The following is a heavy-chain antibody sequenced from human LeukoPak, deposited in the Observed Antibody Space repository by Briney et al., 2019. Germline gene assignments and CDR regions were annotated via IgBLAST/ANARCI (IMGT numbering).Heavy chain of an antibody. Sequence: SETLSLTCTVSGGSISSSNWWSWVRQPPGKGLEWIGEIYHSGSTNYNPSLKSRVTISVDKSKNQFSLKLSSVTAADTAVYYCARVYSSSSWFDPWGQGTLVTVSS. D-gene: IGHD6-6*01. CDR1: GGSISSSNW. V-gene: IGHV4-4*02. CDR2: IYHSGST. J-gene: IGHJ5*02. CDR3: ARVYSSSSWFDP.